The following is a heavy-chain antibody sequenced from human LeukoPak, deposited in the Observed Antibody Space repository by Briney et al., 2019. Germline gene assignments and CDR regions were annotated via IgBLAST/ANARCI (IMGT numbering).Heavy chain of an antibody. CDR3: ASTNGYSSGWYFDY. CDR1: GYTFTSYG. J-gene: IGHJ4*02. Sequence: GASVKVSCKASGYTFTSYGISWVRQAPGQGLEWMGWISAYNGNTNYAQKLQGRVTMTTDTSTSKAYMELRSLRSDDTAVYYCASTNGYSSGWYFDYWGQGTLVTVSS. V-gene: IGHV1-18*04. CDR2: ISAYNGNT. D-gene: IGHD6-19*01.